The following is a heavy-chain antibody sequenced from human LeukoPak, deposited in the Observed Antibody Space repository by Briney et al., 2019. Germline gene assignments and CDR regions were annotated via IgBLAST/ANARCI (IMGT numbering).Heavy chain of an antibody. Sequence: TGGSLRLSCAASGFTFSDYYMSWMRQAPGKGLEWVSYISSSGNTIYYADSVKGRFTISRDNAKNSLYLQMNSLRAEDTAVYYCARSMTTVIKGVLGYWGQGTLVTVSS. J-gene: IGHJ4*02. CDR1: GFTFSDYY. CDR3: ARSMTTVIKGVLGY. CDR2: ISSSGNTI. V-gene: IGHV3-11*01. D-gene: IGHD4-23*01.